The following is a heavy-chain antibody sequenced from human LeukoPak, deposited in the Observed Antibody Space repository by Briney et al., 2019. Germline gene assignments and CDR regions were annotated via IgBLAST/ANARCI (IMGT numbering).Heavy chain of an antibody. CDR3: AKGVVAATNAAYYGMDV. V-gene: IGHV3-30*18. D-gene: IGHD2-15*01. CDR1: GFIFSNYG. CDR2: ISYDESDK. Sequence: GRSLRLSCAASGFIFSNYGTHWVREAPGKGLEWVAVISYDESDKYYADSVKGRFTISRDNSKNTLYLKMNSLRPEDTAVYYCAKGVVAATNAAYYGMDVWGQGTTVTVSS. J-gene: IGHJ6*02.